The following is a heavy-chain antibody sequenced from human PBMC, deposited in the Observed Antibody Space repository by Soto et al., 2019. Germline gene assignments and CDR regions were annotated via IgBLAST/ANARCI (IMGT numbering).Heavy chain of an antibody. CDR2: INHSGST. J-gene: IGHJ2*01. V-gene: IGHV4-34*01. D-gene: IGHD3-16*01. Sequence: QVQLQQWGAGLLKPSETLSLTCAVYGGSFSGYYWSWIRQPPGKGLEWIWEINHSGSTNYNPSLKSRVPRSGDTSKNPVYQKLSCVTAADTAVYYSARRRGGGLSNWYFDLWGRGTLVHGPS. CDR1: GGSFSGYY. CDR3: ARRRGGGLSNWYFDL.